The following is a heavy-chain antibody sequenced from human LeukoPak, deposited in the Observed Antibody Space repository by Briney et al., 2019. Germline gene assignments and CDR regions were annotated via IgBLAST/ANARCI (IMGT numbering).Heavy chain of an antibody. D-gene: IGHD1-26*01. V-gene: IGHV4-30-2*03. CDR1: GGSISSGGYY. J-gene: IGHJ4*02. CDR2: IYYSGST. Sequence: SQTLSLTCTVSGGSISSGGYYWSWIRQHPGKGLEWIGSIYYSGSTYYNPSLKSRVTISVDTSKNQFSLKLSSVTAADTAVYYCARHGDMSSGSYFDYWGQGTLVTVSS. CDR3: ARHGDMSSGSYFDY.